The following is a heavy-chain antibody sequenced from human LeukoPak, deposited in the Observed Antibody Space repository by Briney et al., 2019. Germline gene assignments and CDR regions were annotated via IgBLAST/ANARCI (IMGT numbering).Heavy chain of an antibody. J-gene: IGHJ4*02. Sequence: GGSLRLSCAASGFTVSSYYMSWVRQAPGKGLEWVAVISYDGSNKYYADSVKGRFTISRDNSKNTPYLQMNSLRAEDTAVYYCARDKPDPGGWYLFDYWGQGTLVTVSS. CDR2: ISYDGSNK. V-gene: IGHV3-30-3*01. CDR3: ARDKPDPGGWYLFDY. D-gene: IGHD6-19*01. CDR1: GFTVSSYY.